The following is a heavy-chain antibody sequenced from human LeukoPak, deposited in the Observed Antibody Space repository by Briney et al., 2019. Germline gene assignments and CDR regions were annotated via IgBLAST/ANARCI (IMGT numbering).Heavy chain of an antibody. J-gene: IGHJ4*02. V-gene: IGHV4-34*01. CDR2: INHSGST. Sequence: KASETLSLTCAVYGGSFSGYYWSWIRQPPGKGLEWIGEINHSGSTNYNPSLKSRVTISVDTSKNQFSLKLSSVTAADTAVYYCAKYYDFWSGYYVFDYWGQGTLVTVSS. CDR3: AKYYDFWSGYYVFDY. D-gene: IGHD3-3*01. CDR1: GGSFSGYY.